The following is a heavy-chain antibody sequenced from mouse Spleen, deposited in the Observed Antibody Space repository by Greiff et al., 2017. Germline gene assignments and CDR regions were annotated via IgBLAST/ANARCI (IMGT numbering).Heavy chain of an antibody. V-gene: IGHV1-69*01. CDR2: IDPSDSNT. D-gene: IGHD1-3*01. Sequence: QVQLQQPGAELVMPGASVKLSCKASGYTFTSYWMHWVKQRPGQGLEWIGEIDPSDSNTNYNQKFKGKATLTVDKSSSTAYMQLSSLTSEDSAVFYCARRVSVSSFGHWGQGTTLPVSS. J-gene: IGHJ2*01. CDR1: GYTFTSYW. CDR3: ARRVSVSSFGH.